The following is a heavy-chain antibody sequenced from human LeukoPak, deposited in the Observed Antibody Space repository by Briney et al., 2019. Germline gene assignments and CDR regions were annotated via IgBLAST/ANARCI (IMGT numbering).Heavy chain of an antibody. CDR3: ARGFSTGAAARTDFDY. V-gene: IGHV3-9*01. J-gene: IGHJ4*02. CDR1: GFTFDDYA. D-gene: IGHD6-13*01. CDR2: ISWNSGSI. Sequence: GGSLRLSCAASGFTFDDYAMHWVRQAPGRGLEWVSGISWNSGSIGYADSVKGRFTISRDNAKNSLYLQMNSLRAEDTAVYYCARGFSTGAAARTDFDYWGQGTLVTVSS.